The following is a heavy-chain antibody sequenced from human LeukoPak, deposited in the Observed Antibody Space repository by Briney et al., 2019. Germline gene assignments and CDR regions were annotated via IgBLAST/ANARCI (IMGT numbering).Heavy chain of an antibody. Sequence: SETLSLTCTVSGGSISSYYWSWIRQPPGKGLEWIGYIYYSGSTNYNPSLKSRVTISVDTSKNQFSLKLSSVTAADTAVYYCARGEDYSYTRWFDPWGQGTLVTVSS. CDR3: ARGEDYSYTRWFDP. J-gene: IGHJ5*02. V-gene: IGHV4-59*12. D-gene: IGHD4-4*01. CDR1: GGSISSYY. CDR2: IYYSGST.